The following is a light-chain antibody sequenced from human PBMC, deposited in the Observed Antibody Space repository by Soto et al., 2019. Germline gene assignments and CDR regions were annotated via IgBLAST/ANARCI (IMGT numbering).Light chain of an antibody. CDR1: SSDVGAYNY. J-gene: IGLJ2*01. CDR3: SSYTTSSTLV. V-gene: IGLV2-14*03. CDR2: DVL. Sequence: QSALTQPASVSGSPGQSISISCTGTSSDVGAYNYVSWYQQHPGKAPKLMIYDVLNRPSGVSNRFSGSKSGNTASLTISGLQTEDEADYYCSSYTTSSTLVFGGGTKLTVL.